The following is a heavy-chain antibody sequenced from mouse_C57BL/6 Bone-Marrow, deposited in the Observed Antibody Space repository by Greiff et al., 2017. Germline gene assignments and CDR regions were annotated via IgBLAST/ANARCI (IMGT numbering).Heavy chain of an antibody. Sequence: QVQLQQPGAELVKPGASVKLSCKASGYTFTSYWMHWVKQRPGQGLEWIGMIHPNSGSTNYNEKFKGKATLTVDKSSSTAYMQLSSLTSEDSAVYCCADDYYGGVDYWGQGTSVTVSS. CDR3: ADDYYGGVDY. CDR1: GYTFTSYW. V-gene: IGHV1-64*01. D-gene: IGHD1-1*01. J-gene: IGHJ4*01. CDR2: IHPNSGST.